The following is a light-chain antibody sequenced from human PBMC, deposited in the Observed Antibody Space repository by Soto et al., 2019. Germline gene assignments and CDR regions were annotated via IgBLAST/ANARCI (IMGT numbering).Light chain of an antibody. CDR2: GAS. V-gene: IGKV3-15*01. J-gene: IGKJ1*01. Sequence: EIVMTQSPATLSVSPGERATLSCRASQSVSSNLAWYQQKAGQAPRLLIYGASTRATGIPARFSRSGSGTEFTLTISSLQSEDFALYYCQQYNNWPLWTFGKGTKVDIK. CDR3: QQYNNWPLWT. CDR1: QSVSSN.